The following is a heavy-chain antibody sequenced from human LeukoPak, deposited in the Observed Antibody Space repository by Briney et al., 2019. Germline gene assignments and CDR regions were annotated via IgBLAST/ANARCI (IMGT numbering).Heavy chain of an antibody. J-gene: IGHJ1*01. CDR3: AKDLDRTTVRPEYFQH. D-gene: IGHD4-11*01. V-gene: IGHV3-23*01. CDR1: GFTFSSYA. CDR2: ISGSGGST. Sequence: GGSLRLSCAASGFTFSSYAMSWVRQAPGKGLEWVSAISGSGGSTYYADSVKGRFAISRDNSKNTLYLQMNSLRAEDTAVYYCAKDLDRTTVRPEYFQHWGQGTLVTVSS.